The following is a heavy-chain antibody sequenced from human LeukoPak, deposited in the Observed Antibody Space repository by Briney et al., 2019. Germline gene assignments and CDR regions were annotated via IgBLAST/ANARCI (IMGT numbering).Heavy chain of an antibody. CDR1: GGSISSSSYY. CDR3: ARVLVGPRPKGIAARPYSDYCDY. J-gene: IGHJ4*02. D-gene: IGHD6-6*01. CDR2: IYYSGST. V-gene: IGHV4-39*07. Sequence: PSETLSLTCTVSGGSISSSSYYWGWIRQPPGKGLEWIGSIYYSGSTYYNPSLKGRVTISVDTSKNQFSLKLSSVTAADTAVYYCARVLVGPRPKGIAARPYSDYCDYWGQGTLVTVSS.